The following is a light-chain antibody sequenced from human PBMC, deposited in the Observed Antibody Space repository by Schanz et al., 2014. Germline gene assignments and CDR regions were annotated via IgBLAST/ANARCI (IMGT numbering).Light chain of an antibody. V-gene: IGLV2-8*01. J-gene: IGLJ1*01. CDR3: SSYTSSLYV. Sequence: QSALTQPASVSGSPGQSVTISCTGTSSDVGGYNYVSWYQQHPGKAPKLMIYEVNKRPSGVPDRFTGSKSGNTASLTVSGLQAEDEADYYCSSYTSSLYVFGTGTKLTVL. CDR2: EVN. CDR1: SSDVGGYNY.